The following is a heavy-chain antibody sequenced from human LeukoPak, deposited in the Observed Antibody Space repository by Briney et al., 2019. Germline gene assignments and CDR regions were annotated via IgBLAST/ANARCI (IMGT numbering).Heavy chain of an antibody. J-gene: IGHJ6*02. CDR3: ARDQGQDYYYGMDV. CDR1: GFTFSSYA. V-gene: IGHV3-21*01. Sequence: GGSLRLSCAASGFTFSSYAMSWVRQAPGKGLEWVSSISSSSSYIYYADSVKGRFTISRDNAKNSLYLQMNSLRAEDTAVYYCARDQGQDYYYGMDVWGQGTTVTVSS. CDR2: ISSSSSYI.